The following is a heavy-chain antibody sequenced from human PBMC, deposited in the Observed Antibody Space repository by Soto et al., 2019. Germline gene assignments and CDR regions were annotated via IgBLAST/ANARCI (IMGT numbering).Heavy chain of an antibody. CDR2: IIPILGIA. V-gene: IGHV1-69*02. Sequence: QVQLVQSGAEVKKPGSSVKVSCKASGGTFSSYTISWVRQAPGQGLEWMGRIIPILGIANYAQKFQGRVTITADHSASTAYMERSSLRSEDTAVYYCASNSVRGVIIGGYWGQGTLVTVSS. J-gene: IGHJ4*02. CDR3: ASNSVRGVIIGGY. CDR1: GGTFSSYT. D-gene: IGHD3-10*02.